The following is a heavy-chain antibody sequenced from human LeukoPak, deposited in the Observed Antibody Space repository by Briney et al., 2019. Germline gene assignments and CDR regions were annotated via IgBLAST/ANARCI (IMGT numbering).Heavy chain of an antibody. CDR3: TKDTSNYGIMDV. Sequence: GGSLRLSCAASGFTFDDFAMIWVRQAPGRGLEWVSGISWNGAAIGYADSVKGRFTISRDNAKNSLYLEMNSLRAEDTALYYCTKDTSNYGIMDVWGQGTTVTVSS. D-gene: IGHD4-17*01. V-gene: IGHV3-9*01. CDR2: ISWNGAAI. CDR1: GFTFDDFA. J-gene: IGHJ6*02.